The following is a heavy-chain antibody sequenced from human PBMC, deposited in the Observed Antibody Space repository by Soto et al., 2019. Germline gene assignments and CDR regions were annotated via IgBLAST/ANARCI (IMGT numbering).Heavy chain of an antibody. V-gene: IGHV1-24*01. D-gene: IGHD3-9*01. Sequence: ASVKVSCKVSGSPLTELSMHWVRQAPGKGLEWMGGFDPEDGETISAQNFQGRVTMTEDTSTDTAYMELSSLRSEDTAVYYCATELPSGVLRYFDWFTGFDYWGQGTLVTVSS. CDR1: GSPLTELS. CDR3: ATELPSGVLRYFDWFTGFDY. J-gene: IGHJ4*02. CDR2: FDPEDGET.